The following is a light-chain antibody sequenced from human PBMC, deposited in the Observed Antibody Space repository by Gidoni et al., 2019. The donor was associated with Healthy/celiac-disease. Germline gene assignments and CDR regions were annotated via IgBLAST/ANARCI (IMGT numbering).Light chain of an antibody. J-gene: IGKJ4*01. V-gene: IGKV4-1*01. CDR2: WAS. CDR1: QSVLYSSNNKHY. CDR3: QQYYSTPPT. Sequence: RATINCKSSQSVLYSSNNKHYLAWYQQKPGQPPKLLIYWASTRESGVPDRFSGSGSGTDFTLTISSLQAEDVAVYYCQQYYSTPPTFGGXTKVEIK.